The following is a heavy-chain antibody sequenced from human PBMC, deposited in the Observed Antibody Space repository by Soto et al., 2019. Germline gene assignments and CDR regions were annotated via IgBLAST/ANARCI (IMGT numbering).Heavy chain of an antibody. V-gene: IGHV3-30*18. D-gene: IGHD3-9*01. CDR1: GFTFSSYG. CDR3: AKAASGRGWLFKIPNWFDP. J-gene: IGHJ5*02. CDR2: ISYDGSNK. Sequence: GGSLRLSCAASGFTFSSYGMHWVRQAPGKGLEWVAVISYDGSNKYYADSVKGRFTISRDNSKNTLYLQMNSLRAEDTAVYYCAKAASGRGWLFKIPNWFDPWGQGTLVTVSS.